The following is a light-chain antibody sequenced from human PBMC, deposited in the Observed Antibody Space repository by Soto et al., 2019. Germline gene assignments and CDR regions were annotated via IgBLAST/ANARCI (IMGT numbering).Light chain of an antibody. CDR2: GAS. J-gene: IGKJ1*01. CDR3: QQYGSSPWP. Sequence: IGLSQSPGTLSLAPGERATLSCRASQSVSSSYLAWYQQKPGQAPRLLIYGASSRATGIPDRFSGSGSGTDFTLTISRLEPEDFAVYYCQQYGSSPWPFGQRTKVDI. V-gene: IGKV3-20*01. CDR1: QSVSSSY.